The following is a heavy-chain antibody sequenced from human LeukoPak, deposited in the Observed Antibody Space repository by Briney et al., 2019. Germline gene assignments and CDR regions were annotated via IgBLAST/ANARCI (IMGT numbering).Heavy chain of an antibody. CDR2: ISAYNGNT. D-gene: IGHD3-10*01. J-gene: IGHJ4*02. CDR3: ARDSRFPAEGGFGELSRGLPAYYFDY. CDR1: GYTFTSYG. Sequence: GASVKVSCKASGYTFTSYGISWVRQAPGQGLEWMGWISAYNGNTNYAQKLQGRVTMTTDTSTSTAYMELRSLRSDDTAVYYCARDSRFPAEGGFGELSRGLPAYYFDYWGQGTLVTVSS. V-gene: IGHV1-18*01.